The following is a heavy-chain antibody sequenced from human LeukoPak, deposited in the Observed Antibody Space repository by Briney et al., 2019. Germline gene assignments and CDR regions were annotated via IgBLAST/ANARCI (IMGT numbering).Heavy chain of an antibody. CDR2: IYHSGST. J-gene: IGHJ4*02. D-gene: IGHD3-16*02. V-gene: IGHV4-4*02. Sequence: SGTLSLTCAVSGGSISSSNWWSWVRQPPGKGLEWIGEIYHSGSTNYNPSLKSRVTISVDKSKNQFSLKLSSVTAVDTAVYYCARHEGLRLGELSFLLDYWGQGTLVTVSS. CDR1: GGSISSSNW. CDR3: ARHEGLRLGELSFLLDY.